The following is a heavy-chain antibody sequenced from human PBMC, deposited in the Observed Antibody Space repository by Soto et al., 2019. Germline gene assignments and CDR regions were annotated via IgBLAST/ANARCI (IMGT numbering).Heavy chain of an antibody. Sequence: QVQLVESGGGVVQPGRSLRLSCAASGFTFSSYGMHWVRQAPGKGLEWVAVISYDGSNKYYADSVKGRFTISRDNSKNTLYLQMNSLRAEDTAVYYCAQDKDWNTLDYWGQGTLVTVSS. J-gene: IGHJ4*02. CDR3: AQDKDWNTLDY. CDR2: ISYDGSNK. D-gene: IGHD1-1*01. V-gene: IGHV3-30*18. CDR1: GFTFSSYG.